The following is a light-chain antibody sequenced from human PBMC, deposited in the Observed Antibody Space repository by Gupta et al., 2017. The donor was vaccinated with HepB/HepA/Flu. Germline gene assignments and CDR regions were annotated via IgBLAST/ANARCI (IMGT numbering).Light chain of an antibody. CDR3: GTWDSNRSGVV. Sequence: QSVLPQPPAVSAATGQKVTISCSGSGSNIGKNHVSWCQQFPGAAPKLLIYENNKRPSGIPDEFSGSKYGSTATLFITGLLTGDEDDYYCGTWDSNRSGVVFGGGTQLAVL. CDR2: ENN. J-gene: IGLJ2*01. V-gene: IGLV1-51*02. CDR1: GSNIGKNH.